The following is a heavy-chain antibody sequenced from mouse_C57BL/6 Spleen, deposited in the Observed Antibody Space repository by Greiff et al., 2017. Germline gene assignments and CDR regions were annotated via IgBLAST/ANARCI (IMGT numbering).Heavy chain of an antibody. CDR2: IWTGGGT. V-gene: IGHV2-9-1*01. J-gene: IGHJ4*01. CDR3: ARKYDYDVNYYAMDY. Sequence: QVQLQQSGPGLVAPSQSLSIPCTVSGFSLTSYAISWVRQPPGKGLEWLGVIWTGGGTNYNSALKSRMSISKDNSKSQVFLKMNSLQTDDTARYYCARKYDYDVNYYAMDYWGQGTSVTVSS. D-gene: IGHD2-4*01. CDR1: GFSLTSYA.